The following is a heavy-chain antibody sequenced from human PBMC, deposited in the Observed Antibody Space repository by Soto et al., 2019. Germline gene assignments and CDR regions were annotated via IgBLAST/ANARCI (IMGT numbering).Heavy chain of an antibody. J-gene: IGHJ4*02. D-gene: IGHD2-15*01. CDR1: GFTFNSYG. V-gene: IGHV3-30*18. CDR3: AKDLRPVMVAAPFDY. CDR2: ISYDGTNK. Sequence: QVQLVESGGGVVQPGRSLRLSCAASGFTFNSYGMHWVRQAPGKGLEWVAIISYDGTNKYYADSVKGRFTISRDNSKNTLYLQMNSLKAEDTAAYYCAKDLRPVMVAAPFDYWGQGTLVTVSS.